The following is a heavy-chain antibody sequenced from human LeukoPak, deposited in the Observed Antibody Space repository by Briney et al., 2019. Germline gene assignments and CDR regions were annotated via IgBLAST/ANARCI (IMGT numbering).Heavy chain of an antibody. CDR3: AKGGYSYAPAEYYFDY. J-gene: IGHJ4*02. Sequence: GRSLRLSCAASGFTFSSSAMHWVRQAPGKGLEWVAVISYHGRNKYYADSVKGRFTISRDNSENTLYLQMNSLRAEDTAVYYCAKGGYSYAPAEYYFDYWGQGTLVTVSS. V-gene: IGHV3-30*04. D-gene: IGHD5-18*01. CDR1: GFTFSSSA. CDR2: ISYHGRNK.